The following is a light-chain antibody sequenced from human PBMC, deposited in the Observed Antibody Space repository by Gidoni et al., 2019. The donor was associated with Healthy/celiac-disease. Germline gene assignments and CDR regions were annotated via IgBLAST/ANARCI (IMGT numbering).Light chain of an antibody. Sequence: HSVSESPGKTVTISCTRSSGSIASNYVQWYQQRPGSSPTTVIYEYNQRPSGVPDRFSGSIDSSSNSASLTISGLKTEDEADYYCQSYDSSNHGVFGGGTKLTVL. J-gene: IGLJ3*02. V-gene: IGLV6-57*01. CDR2: EYN. CDR3: QSYDSSNHGV. CDR1: SGSIASNY.